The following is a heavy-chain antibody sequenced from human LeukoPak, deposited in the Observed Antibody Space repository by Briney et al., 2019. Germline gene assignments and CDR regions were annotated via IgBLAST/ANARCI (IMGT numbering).Heavy chain of an antibody. J-gene: IGHJ4*02. CDR2: IRSKAYGGTT. CDR1: GFTFGDYA. Sequence: GRSLRLSCTASGFTFGDYAMSWVRQAPGKGLEWVGFIRSKAYGGTTEYAASVRGRFTISRDDSKSIAYLQMNSLKTEDTAVYYCTRGFLMVRGVIDYRGQGTLVTVSS. V-gene: IGHV3-49*04. D-gene: IGHD3-10*01. CDR3: TRGFLMVRGVIDY.